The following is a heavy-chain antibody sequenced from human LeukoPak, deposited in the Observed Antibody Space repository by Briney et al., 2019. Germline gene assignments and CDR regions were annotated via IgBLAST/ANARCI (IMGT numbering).Heavy chain of an antibody. D-gene: IGHD6-6*01. J-gene: IGHJ3*02. CDR3: ARVYSSSSADAFDI. Sequence: GESLKISCKGSGYRFTSYWIGWVRPMPGKGLEWMGIIYPGDSDTRYSPSFQGQVTISADKSISTAYLQWSSLKASDTAMYYCARVYSSSSADAFDIWGQGTMVTVSS. CDR1: GYRFTSYW. V-gene: IGHV5-51*01. CDR2: IYPGDSDT.